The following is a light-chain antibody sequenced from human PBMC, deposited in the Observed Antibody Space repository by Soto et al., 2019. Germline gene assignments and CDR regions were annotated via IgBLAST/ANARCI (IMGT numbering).Light chain of an antibody. J-gene: IGKJ1*01. Sequence: DIQMTQSPSPLSASVGDRVTITCRASQSISSYLNWYQQKPGKAPKLLIYAASSLQSGVPSRFSGSGSGTDFTLTISSLQPEDFATYYCQQSYSTWTFGQGTKVDI. CDR2: AAS. CDR1: QSISSY. CDR3: QQSYSTWT. V-gene: IGKV1-39*01.